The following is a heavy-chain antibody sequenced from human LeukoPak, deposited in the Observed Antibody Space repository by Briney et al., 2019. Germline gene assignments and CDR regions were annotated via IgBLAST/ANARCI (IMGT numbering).Heavy chain of an antibody. CDR2: ISGSGGST. D-gene: IGHD6-25*01. CDR3: AKTYSSGTGTGLGFDP. V-gene: IGHV3-23*01. J-gene: IGHJ5*02. Sequence: GGSLRLSCAASGFTFSSYAMSWVRQAPGKGLEWVSAISGSGGSTYYADSVKGRFTISRDNSKNTLYLQMNSLRAEDTAVYYCAKTYSSGTGTGLGFDPWGQGTLVTVSS. CDR1: GFTFSSYA.